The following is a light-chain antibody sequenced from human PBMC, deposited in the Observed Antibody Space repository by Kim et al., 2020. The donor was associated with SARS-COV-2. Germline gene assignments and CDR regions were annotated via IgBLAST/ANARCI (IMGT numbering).Light chain of an antibody. CDR2: DNN. V-gene: IGLV1-44*01. J-gene: IGLJ3*02. CDR1: GSTIGGND. Sequence: GQRVTISCSGSGSTIGGNDVNWYRQLPGTAPNLLIYDNNRRPSGVTDRFSGSKSGTSASLAISGLQSEDEADYYCASWDDSINGPVFGGGTQLTVL. CDR3: ASWDDSINGPV.